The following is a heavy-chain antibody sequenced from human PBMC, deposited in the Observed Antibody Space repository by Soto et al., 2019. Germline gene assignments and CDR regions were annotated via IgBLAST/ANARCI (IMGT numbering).Heavy chain of an antibody. Sequence: QVQLVQSGVEVKKPGASLKVSCKASGYPFTNYGISWVRQAPGQGLVGVGWTSTSKAHTNFAQKLQGRVTMTTDTSASTVYMELRNLGSNDTAVYCCARDLPSAATFLDYRCLGALVTVSS. CDR2: TSTSKAHT. J-gene: IGHJ4*02. V-gene: IGHV1-18*04. D-gene: IGHD6-25*01. CDR1: GYPFTNYG. CDR3: ARDLPSAATFLDY.